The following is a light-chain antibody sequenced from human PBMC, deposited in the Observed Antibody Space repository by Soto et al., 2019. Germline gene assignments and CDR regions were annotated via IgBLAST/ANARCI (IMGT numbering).Light chain of an antibody. J-gene: IGKJ4*01. CDR2: DAS. Sequence: EFVLTQSPGTLSLSPGERATLSCRASQTFSSYLAWYQQKPGQAPRLLIYDASNRATGIPARFSGSGSGTDFTLTISSLEPEDFAVYYCQQRSNWPPLTFGGGTKVDIK. CDR1: QTFSSY. V-gene: IGKV3-11*01. CDR3: QQRSNWPPLT.